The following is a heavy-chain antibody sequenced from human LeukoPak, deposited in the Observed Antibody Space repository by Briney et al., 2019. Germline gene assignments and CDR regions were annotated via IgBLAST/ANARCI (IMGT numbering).Heavy chain of an antibody. CDR2: ISAYNGNT. CDR3: ARSYYYDSSGPPCFDP. D-gene: IGHD3-22*01. V-gene: IGHV1-18*01. J-gene: IGHJ5*02. CDR1: GYTFTSYG. Sequence: ASVKVSCKASGYTFTSYGISWVRQAPGQGLEWMVWISAYNGNTNYAQKLQGRVTMTTDTSTSTAYMELRSLRSDDTAVYYCARSYYYDSSGPPCFDPWGQGTLVTVSS.